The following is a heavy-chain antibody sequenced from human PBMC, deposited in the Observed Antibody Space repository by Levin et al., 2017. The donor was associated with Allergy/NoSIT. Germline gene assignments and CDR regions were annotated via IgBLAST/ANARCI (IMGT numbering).Heavy chain of an antibody. Sequence: PSETLSLTCTVSGGSISSSNYYWGWIRQSPGKGLEWMGSIYFSGSTYYNPSLKNRITISADMSKNLSSLSLSPVTAADTAVYYCAGYCTSTRCDDNYYYGMDVWGHGTAVTVSS. CDR1: GGSISSSNYY. CDR3: AGYCTSTRCDDNYYYGMDV. CDR2: IYFSGST. J-gene: IGHJ6*02. D-gene: IGHD2-2*01. V-gene: IGHV4-39*01.